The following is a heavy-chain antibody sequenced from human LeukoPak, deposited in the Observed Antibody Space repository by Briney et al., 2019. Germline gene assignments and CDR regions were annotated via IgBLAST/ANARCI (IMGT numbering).Heavy chain of an antibody. CDR2: IYSGGST. CDR3: AKVLGSGSYYVFDY. CDR1: GFTVSSNY. J-gene: IGHJ4*02. V-gene: IGHV3-53*01. D-gene: IGHD1-26*01. Sequence: PGGSLRLSCAASGFTVSSNYMNWVRQAPGKGLEWVSVIYSGGSTYYADSVKGRFTISRDNSKNTLYLQMNSLRAEDTAVYYCAKVLGSGSYYVFDYWGQGTLVTVSS.